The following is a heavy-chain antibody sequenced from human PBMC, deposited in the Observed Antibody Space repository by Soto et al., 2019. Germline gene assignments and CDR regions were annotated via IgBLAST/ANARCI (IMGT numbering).Heavy chain of an antibody. CDR2: ISSGDSLT. CDR1: GFTFSNYV. CDR3: ARRGNFERGFYDS. D-gene: IGHD3-16*01. V-gene: IGHV3-23*01. Sequence: GGSLRLSCAASGFTFSNYVMSWFRQVPGEGLEWVAAISSGDSLTFHAASVKGRFTISRDTSNNTLYLQMNSLRVEDTAVYFCARRGNFERGFYDSWGLGTLVT. J-gene: IGHJ4*02.